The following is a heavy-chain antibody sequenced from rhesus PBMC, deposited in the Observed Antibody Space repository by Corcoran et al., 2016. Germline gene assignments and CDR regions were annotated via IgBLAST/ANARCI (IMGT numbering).Heavy chain of an antibody. D-gene: IGHD2-15*01. J-gene: IGHJ6*01. Sequence: QVQLVQSGAESKQPGASVRLSCKSSGYGFTENYIHWVRQAPGLGLQWIGGLSHSNGNKATAQTCQGRVILTTDTTRNTGYMEVTSLTYEDTAVYYCVREGRSTARSYAFDSWGQGVVVTVSS. CDR1: GYGFTENY. CDR2: LSHSNGNK. V-gene: IGHV1-1*01. CDR3: VREGRSTARSYAFDS.